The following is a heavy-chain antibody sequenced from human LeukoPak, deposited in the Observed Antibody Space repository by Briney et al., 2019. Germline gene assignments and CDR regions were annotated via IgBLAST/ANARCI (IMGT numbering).Heavy chain of an antibody. V-gene: IGHV3-23*01. CDR2: ISGSGGST. CDR3: AGVGGSWELIL. CDR1: GFTFSSYG. Sequence: GGSLRLSCAASGFTFSSYGMSWVRQAPGKGLEWVSGISGSGGSTYYADSVKGRFTISRDNDKSSLYLQMNSLRGEDTAVYFCAGVGGSWELILWGQGTLVTVS. D-gene: IGHD2-15*01. J-gene: IGHJ4*02.